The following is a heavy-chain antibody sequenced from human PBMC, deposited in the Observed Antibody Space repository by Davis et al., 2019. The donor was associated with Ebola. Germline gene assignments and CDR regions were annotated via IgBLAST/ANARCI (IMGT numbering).Heavy chain of an antibody. CDR3: ASGDGRGRSYDMDV. V-gene: IGHV3-7*03. J-gene: IGHJ6*03. CDR1: ALISNNYW. Sequence: AGSLSLSCAVSALISNNYWMSWIRHAPGKGPEWVALIKEDGGEKYYVGSGKGRFTISRDNAANSLFLEMNSLRAEDTAFYYCASGDGRGRSYDMDVWGQGTTVTVSS. CDR2: IKEDGGEK. D-gene: IGHD3/OR15-3a*01.